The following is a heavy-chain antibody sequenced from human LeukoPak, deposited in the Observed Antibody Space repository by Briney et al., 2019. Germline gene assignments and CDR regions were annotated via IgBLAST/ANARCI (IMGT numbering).Heavy chain of an antibody. Sequence: GGSLRLSCAASGFTFDDYGMSWVRQAPGKGLEWVSSIKWNGGSTGYADSVKGRFTISRDNAKNSLYLQMNSLRAEDTALYYCAKGDTAMVMTNFDYWGQGTLVTVSS. CDR1: GFTFDDYG. CDR2: IKWNGGST. CDR3: AKGDTAMVMTNFDY. D-gene: IGHD5-18*01. V-gene: IGHV3-20*04. J-gene: IGHJ4*02.